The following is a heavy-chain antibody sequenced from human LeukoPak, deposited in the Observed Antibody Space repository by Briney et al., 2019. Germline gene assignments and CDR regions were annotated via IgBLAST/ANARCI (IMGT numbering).Heavy chain of an antibody. CDR1: GFTFSSYG. V-gene: IGHV3-30*18. Sequence: GGSLRLSCAASGFTFSSYGMHWVRQAPGKGLEWVAVISYDGSNKYYADSVKGRFTISRDNSKNTLYLQMNSLRAEDTAVYYCAKSMPRRDGYNTGFDYWGQGTLVTVSS. D-gene: IGHD5-24*01. J-gene: IGHJ4*02. CDR2: ISYDGSNK. CDR3: AKSMPRRDGYNTGFDY.